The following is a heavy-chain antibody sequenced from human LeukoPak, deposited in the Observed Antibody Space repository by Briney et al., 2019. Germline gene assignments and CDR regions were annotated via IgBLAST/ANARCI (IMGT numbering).Heavy chain of an antibody. CDR3: ARSYSSSSHYYYYMDV. Sequence: SEILSLTCTVSGGSISSSSYYWGWIRQPPGKGLEWIGSIYYSGSTYYNPSLKSRVTISVDTSKNQFSLKLSSVTAADTAVYYCARSYSSSSHYYYYMDVWGKGTTVTVS. D-gene: IGHD6-6*01. J-gene: IGHJ6*03. V-gene: IGHV4-39*01. CDR2: IYYSGST. CDR1: GGSISSSSYY.